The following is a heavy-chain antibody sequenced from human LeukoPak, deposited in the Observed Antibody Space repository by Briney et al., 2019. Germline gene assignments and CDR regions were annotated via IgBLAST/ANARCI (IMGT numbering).Heavy chain of an antibody. V-gene: IGHV3-23*01. CDR1: GITLSNYG. Sequence: GGSLRLSCAVSGITLSNYGMSWVRQTPGKGLEWVAGISGSGGTTSYADSVKGRFTISRDNPKNTLNLQMNSLRAEDTAVYFCAKRGVVIRVILVGFHKEAYYFDSWGQGALVTVSS. J-gene: IGHJ4*02. CDR2: ISGSGGTT. CDR3: AKRGVVIRVILVGFHKEAYYFDS. D-gene: IGHD3-22*01.